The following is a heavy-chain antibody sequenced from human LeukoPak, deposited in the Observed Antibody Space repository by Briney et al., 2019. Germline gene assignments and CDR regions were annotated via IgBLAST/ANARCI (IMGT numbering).Heavy chain of an antibody. Sequence: VASVKVSCKASGYTFTSYYMHWVRQAPGQGLEWMGIINPSGGSTSYAQKFQGRVTMTRDTSTSTVYMELSSLRSEDTAVYYCAGDLGVVHPYYGMDVWGQGTTVTVSS. J-gene: IGHJ6*02. CDR3: AGDLGVVHPYYGMDV. CDR1: GYTFTSYY. CDR2: INPSGGST. D-gene: IGHD3-3*01. V-gene: IGHV1-46*01.